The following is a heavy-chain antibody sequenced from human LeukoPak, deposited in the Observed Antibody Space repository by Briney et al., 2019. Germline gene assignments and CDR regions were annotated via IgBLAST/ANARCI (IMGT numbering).Heavy chain of an antibody. CDR1: GGSISSSSYY. V-gene: IGHV4-39*07. CDR2: IYYSGST. Sequence: SETLSLTCTVSGGSISSSSYYWGWIRQPPGKGLEWIGSIYYSGSTNYNPSLKSRVTISVDTSKNQFSLKLSSVTAADTAVYYCARGPGWGSSGWYQDYWGQGTLVTVSS. J-gene: IGHJ4*02. D-gene: IGHD6-19*01. CDR3: ARGPGWGSSGWYQDY.